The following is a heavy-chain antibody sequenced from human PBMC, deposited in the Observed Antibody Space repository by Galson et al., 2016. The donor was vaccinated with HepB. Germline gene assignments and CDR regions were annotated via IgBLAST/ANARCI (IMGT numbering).Heavy chain of an antibody. CDR1: GGAMKTFY. D-gene: IGHD1-26*01. V-gene: IGHV4-59*08. Sequence: SETLSLTCSVSGGAMKTFYWSWIRQSPGKGLEWIGYIYHSGATYYNPSLKSRVTISIDTWNNKFSLKMTGMTASDTAVYYCARQWGRNSRIDYWGQGTLVTVSS. CDR3: ARQWGRNSRIDY. CDR2: IYHSGAT. J-gene: IGHJ4*02.